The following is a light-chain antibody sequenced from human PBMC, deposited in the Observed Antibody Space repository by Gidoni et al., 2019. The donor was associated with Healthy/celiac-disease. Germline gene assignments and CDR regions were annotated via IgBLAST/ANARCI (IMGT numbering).Light chain of an antibody. J-gene: IGKJ1*01. CDR3: QQYYSYPRT. CDR2: AAS. Sequence: AIRMTQSPSSLSASTGDRVTITCRASQGISSYLAWYQQKQGKAPKLLIYAASTLQSGVPSRFSGSGSGTDFTLTISGLQSEDFATYYCQQYYSYPRTVGQGTKVEIK. V-gene: IGKV1-8*01. CDR1: QGISSY.